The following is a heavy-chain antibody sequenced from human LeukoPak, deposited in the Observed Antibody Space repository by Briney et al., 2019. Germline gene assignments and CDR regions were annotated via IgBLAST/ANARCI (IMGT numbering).Heavy chain of an antibody. CDR2: INSDGSST. Sequence: AGGSLRVSCAASGFAFSSHCMHWVRQAPGKGLVWVSRINSDGSSTNYADSVKGRFTISRDNAKNTLFLQMNSLRAEDTAVYYCTRDWTARSNAFDIWGQGTMVTVSS. V-gene: IGHV3-74*01. J-gene: IGHJ3*02. CDR1: GFAFSSHC. D-gene: IGHD3/OR15-3a*01. CDR3: TRDWTARSNAFDI.